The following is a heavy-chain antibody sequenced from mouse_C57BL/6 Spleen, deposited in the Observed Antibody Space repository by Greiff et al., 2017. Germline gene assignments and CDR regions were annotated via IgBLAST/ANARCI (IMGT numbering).Heavy chain of an antibody. CDR3: ARALTGGLAY. D-gene: IGHD4-1*01. V-gene: IGHV5-4*03. Sequence: EVKLVESGGGLVKPGGSLKLSCAASGFTFSSYAMSWVRQTPEKRLEWVATISDGGSYTYYPDNVKGRFTISRDNAKNNLYLQMSHLKSEDTAMYYCARALTGGLAYWGQGTLVTVSA. CDR1: GFTFSSYA. J-gene: IGHJ3*01. CDR2: ISDGGSYT.